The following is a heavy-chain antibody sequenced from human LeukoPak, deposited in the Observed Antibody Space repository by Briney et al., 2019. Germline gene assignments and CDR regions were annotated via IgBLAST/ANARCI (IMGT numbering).Heavy chain of an antibody. D-gene: IGHD2-21*01. J-gene: IGHJ5*02. Sequence: ASVTVSCKTSGYSFTDYYMHWVRQAPGQGLEWMGWINPKSGGTGSAQKFQGRVTMTRDTSITTVYMEVSWLTSDDTAIYYCARADRLDGGPYLIGPWGQGTLVTVSS. CDR3: ARADRLDGGPYLIGP. CDR2: INPKSGGT. CDR1: GYSFTDYY. V-gene: IGHV1-2*02.